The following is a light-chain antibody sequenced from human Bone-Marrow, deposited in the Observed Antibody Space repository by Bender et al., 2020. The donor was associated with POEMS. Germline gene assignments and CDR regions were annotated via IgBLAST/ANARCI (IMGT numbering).Light chain of an antibody. CDR3: CSYAGTNIFYV. CDR1: SSDVGAYNF. Sequence: QSALTQPRSVSGSPGQSVTISCTGTSSDVGAYNFVSWYQLHPGQAPKLLISDVSARPSGVPHRFSGSKSGNTASLTITGLQAEDEAEYYCCSYAGTNIFYVFGTGTTVTVL. V-gene: IGLV2-11*01. CDR2: DVS. J-gene: IGLJ1*01.